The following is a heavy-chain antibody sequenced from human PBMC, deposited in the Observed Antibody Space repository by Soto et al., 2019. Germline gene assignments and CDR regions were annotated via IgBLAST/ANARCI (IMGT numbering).Heavy chain of an antibody. CDR3: ARGRGGSGYDTDWVFSY. CDR2: ISAYNGNT. Sequence: ASVKVSCKASGYTFTSYGISWVRQAPGQGLEWMGWISAYNGNTNYAQKLQGRVTMTTDTSTSTAYMELRSLRSEDTAVYYCARGRGGSGYDTDWVFSYWGQGTLVTVSS. J-gene: IGHJ4*02. V-gene: IGHV1-18*01. CDR1: GYTFTSYG. D-gene: IGHD5-12*01.